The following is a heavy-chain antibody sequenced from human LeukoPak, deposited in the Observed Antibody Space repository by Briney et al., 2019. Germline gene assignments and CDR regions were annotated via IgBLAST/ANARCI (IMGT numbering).Heavy chain of an antibody. CDR2: IRNKANSYTT. V-gene: IGHV3-72*01. D-gene: IGHD1-26*01. CDR3: VRASYISGNYQYYFDY. Sequence: GGSLRLSCAASGFTFSDHYMDWVRQAPGKGLEWVGRIRNKANSYTTEYAASVKGRFTISRDDLKNSLYLQMNSLKTEDTAVYYCVRASYISGNYQYYFDYWGQGTLVTVSS. CDR1: GFTFSDHY. J-gene: IGHJ4*02.